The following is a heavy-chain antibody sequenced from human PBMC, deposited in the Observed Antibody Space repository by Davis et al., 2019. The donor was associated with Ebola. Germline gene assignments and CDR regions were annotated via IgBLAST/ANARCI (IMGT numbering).Heavy chain of an antibody. CDR3: ARGVAYGERPPDY. Sequence: SETLSLTCTVSGGSISSYYWSWIRQPPGKGLEWIGYIYYSGSTNYNPSLKSRVTISVDTSKNQFFLKLSSVTAADTAVYYCARGVAYGERPPDYWGQGTLVTVSS. CDR2: IYYSGST. V-gene: IGHV4-59*12. D-gene: IGHD4-17*01. CDR1: GGSISSYY. J-gene: IGHJ4*02.